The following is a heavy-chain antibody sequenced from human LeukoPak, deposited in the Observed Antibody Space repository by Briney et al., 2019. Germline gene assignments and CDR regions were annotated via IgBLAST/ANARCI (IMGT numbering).Heavy chain of an antibody. V-gene: IGHV1-24*01. CDR3: ATGVYYYDSSGYSQFDY. J-gene: IGHJ4*02. CDR1: GYTLTESS. Sequence: ASVKVSCKVSGYTLTESSMHWVRQAPGKGLEWMGGFDPEDGETIYAQKFRGRVTMTEDTSTDTAYMELSSLRSEDTAVYYCATGVYYYDSSGYSQFDYWGQGTLVTVSS. CDR2: FDPEDGET. D-gene: IGHD3-22*01.